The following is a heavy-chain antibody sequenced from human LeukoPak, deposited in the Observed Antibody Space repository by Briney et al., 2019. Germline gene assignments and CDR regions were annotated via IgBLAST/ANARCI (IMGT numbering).Heavy chain of an antibody. CDR1: GGSISSSSYY. Sequence: SETLSHTCTVSGGSISSSSYYWGWIRQPPGRGLEWIGSIYYSGSTYYNESLESRVTISIDTSKNQFSLKLNSVTAADTAMYYCAKSGGYGLIDYWGQGTLVTVSS. D-gene: IGHD1-26*01. CDR3: AKSGGYGLIDY. V-gene: IGHV4-39*01. J-gene: IGHJ4*02. CDR2: IYYSGST.